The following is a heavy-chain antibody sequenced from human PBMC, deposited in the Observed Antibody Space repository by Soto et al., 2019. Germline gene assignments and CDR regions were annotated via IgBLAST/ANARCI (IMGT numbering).Heavy chain of an antibody. D-gene: IGHD3-3*01. J-gene: IGHJ4*02. V-gene: IGHV5-10-1*01. CDR3: ARLACFPECRKFFFDY. CDR1: GYNFTNYW. CDR2: IDPHDSYT. Sequence: GESLKISCNASGYNFTNYWITWVRRVPGKGLEWMGRIDPHDSYTKYSPSFEGHVPLSFDNPPPTPPLRGHNLKPSDPGIYYWARLACFPECRKFFFDYGGQETLVTVSS.